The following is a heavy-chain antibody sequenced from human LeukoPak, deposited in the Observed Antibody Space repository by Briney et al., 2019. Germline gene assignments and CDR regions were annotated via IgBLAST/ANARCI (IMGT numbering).Heavy chain of an antibody. CDR1: GDSISSGYY. Sequence: SETPSLTCDVSGDSISSGYYWGWIRPPPGKGLEWIGSIYHSGSTTYNPSLKSRVTISADTSKNQFSLKVRSVTAADTAVYYCARNSSGWFFDYWGQGTLVTVSS. D-gene: IGHD6-19*01. J-gene: IGHJ4*02. CDR2: IYHSGST. V-gene: IGHV4-38-2*01. CDR3: ARNSSGWFFDY.